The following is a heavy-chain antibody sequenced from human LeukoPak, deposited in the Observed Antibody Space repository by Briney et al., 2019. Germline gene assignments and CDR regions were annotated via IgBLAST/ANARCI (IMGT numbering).Heavy chain of an antibody. CDR3: ARVTIAAAGWEDYFDY. D-gene: IGHD6-13*01. V-gene: IGHV4-39*07. CDR1: GGSISSSSYY. J-gene: IGHJ4*02. Sequence: SETLSLTCTVSGGSISSSSYYWGWIRQPPGKGLEWIGEIYHSGSTNYNPSLESRVTVSVDKSKNQFSLKLSSVTAADTAVYYCARVTIAAAGWEDYFDYWGQGTLVTVSS. CDR2: IYHSGST.